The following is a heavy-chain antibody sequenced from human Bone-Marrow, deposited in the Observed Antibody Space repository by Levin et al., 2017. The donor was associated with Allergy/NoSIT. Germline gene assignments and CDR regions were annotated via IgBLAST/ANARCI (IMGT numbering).Heavy chain of an antibody. CDR2: MKPNSGNT. CDR1: GYTFTSYD. J-gene: IGHJ4*02. V-gene: IGHV1-8*01. Sequence: ASVKVSCKASGYTFTSYDINWVRQATGQGLEWMGWMKPNSGNTGYAQKFQGRVTMTRNTSIGTAYMELTSLRSEDTAVYYCARADLGYCSGGSCYSHYWGQGTLVTVSS. D-gene: IGHD2-15*01. CDR3: ARADLGYCSGGSCYSHY.